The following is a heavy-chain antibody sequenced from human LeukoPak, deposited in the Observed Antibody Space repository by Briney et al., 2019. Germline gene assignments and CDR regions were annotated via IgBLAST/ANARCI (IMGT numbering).Heavy chain of an antibody. CDR3: ARESGTTRIYFDY. V-gene: IGHV3-53*05. CDR2: VYDGGTT. J-gene: IGHJ4*02. CDR1: GFTFSNNY. Sequence: GGTLRLSCAASGFTFSNNYLSWVRQAPGKGLEWVSFVYDGGTTVYADSVKGRFTISRDNSKNTLYLQMNSLRAEDTAVYYCARESGTTRIYFDYWGQGTLVTVSS. D-gene: IGHD1-7*01.